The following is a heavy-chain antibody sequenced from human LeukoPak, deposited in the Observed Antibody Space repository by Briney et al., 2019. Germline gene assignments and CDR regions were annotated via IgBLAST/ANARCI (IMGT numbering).Heavy chain of an antibody. V-gene: IGHV5-51*01. CDR1: GYSFTSYW. D-gene: IGHD6-19*01. J-gene: IGHJ4*02. CDR2: IYPGDSDT. Sequence: GESLKISCKGSGYSFTSYWIGWVRQMPGKGLEWMGIIYPGDSDTRYSPSFQGQVTISADKSISTAYLQWSSLKASDTAMYYCARVAISIAVAGTGIHFDYWGQGTLVTVSS. CDR3: ARVAISIAVAGTGIHFDY.